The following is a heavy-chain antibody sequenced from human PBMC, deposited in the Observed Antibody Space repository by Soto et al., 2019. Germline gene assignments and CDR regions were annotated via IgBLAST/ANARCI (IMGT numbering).Heavy chain of an antibody. CDR2: IYWDDVQ. D-gene: IGHD2-21*01. CDR3: AHRRIVGTSHWFDP. V-gene: IGHV2-5*02. CDR1: GFSLSTSGVG. J-gene: IGHJ5*02. Sequence: QITLKESGPTLVKPKQTLTLTCTFSGFSLSTSGVGVGWIRQPPGKALEWLALIYWDDVQRYSPSLKSRRSITKDTSKHQVVLTMTNMDPVDTATYYSAHRRIVGTSHWFDPWGQGTLVTVSS.